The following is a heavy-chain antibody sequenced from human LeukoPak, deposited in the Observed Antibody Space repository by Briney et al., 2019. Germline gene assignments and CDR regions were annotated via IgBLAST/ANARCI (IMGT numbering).Heavy chain of an antibody. CDR3: ARDGSSWSHDY. Sequence: ASVKVSCKASGYTFTNYYIHWVRQAPGQGLDWMGCIHSNRGATNYAQKFQGRCTMTTDTSITTAHMELTRLTSDDTAVYYCARDGSSWSHDYWGQGTLVTVSS. V-gene: IGHV1-2*02. J-gene: IGHJ4*02. CDR2: IHSNRGAT. D-gene: IGHD6-13*01. CDR1: GYTFTNYY.